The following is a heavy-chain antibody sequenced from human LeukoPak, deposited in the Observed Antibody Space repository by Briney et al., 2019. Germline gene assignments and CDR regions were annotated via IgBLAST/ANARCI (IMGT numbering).Heavy chain of an antibody. CDR1: GYTFTGYY. CDR2: INPNSGGT. Sequence: ASVKVSCKASGYTFTGYYMHSVRQAPGQGLEWMGWINPNSGGTNYAQKFQGRVTMTRDTSISTAYMELSRLRSDDTAVYYCARDDYGDYAYYYMDVWGKGTTVTVSS. D-gene: IGHD4-17*01. V-gene: IGHV1-2*02. CDR3: ARDDYGDYAYYYMDV. J-gene: IGHJ6*03.